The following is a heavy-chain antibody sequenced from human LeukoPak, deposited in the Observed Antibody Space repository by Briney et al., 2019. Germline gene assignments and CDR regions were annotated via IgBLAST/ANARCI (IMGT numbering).Heavy chain of an antibody. J-gene: IGHJ4*02. V-gene: IGHV4-59*08. CDR3: ASGYSSGWEPYYFDY. CDR2: IYYSGST. D-gene: IGHD6-19*01. Sequence: SKTLSLTCTVSGGSISSYYWSWIRQPPGKGLEWIGYIYYSGSTNYNRSLKSRVTISVDTSKNQFSLRLSSVTAADTAVYYCASGYSSGWEPYYFDYWGQGTLVTVSS. CDR1: GGSISSYY.